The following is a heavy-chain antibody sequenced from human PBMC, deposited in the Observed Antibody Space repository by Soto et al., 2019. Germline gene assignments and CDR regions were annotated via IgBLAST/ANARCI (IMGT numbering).Heavy chain of an antibody. V-gene: IGHV1-18*01. CDR2: ISAYNGNT. Sequence: QIQLVQSGAEVKKPGASVKVSCKASGYNFTSYGISCVRQAPGQGLEWMGWISAYNGNTNYAQKLQGRVTMPTDTSKSTAYMELRSLRSDDTAVYYCARDPVVATFDYWGQGTLVTVSS. CDR1: GYNFTSYG. D-gene: IGHD5-12*01. CDR3: ARDPVVATFDY. J-gene: IGHJ4*02.